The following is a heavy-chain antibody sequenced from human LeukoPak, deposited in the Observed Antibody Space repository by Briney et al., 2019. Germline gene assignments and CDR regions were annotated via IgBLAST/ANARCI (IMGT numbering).Heavy chain of an antibody. CDR2: ISWNSGSI. Sequence: GGSLRLSCAASGFTFDDYAMHWVRQAPGKGLEWVSGISWNSGSIGYADSVKGRFTISRDNAKNSLYLQMNSLRAEDTALYYCAKEFSNYYDSSGYYGGPHHAFDIWGQGTMVTVSS. J-gene: IGHJ3*02. CDR3: AKEFSNYYDSSGYYGGPHHAFDI. V-gene: IGHV3-9*01. CDR1: GFTFDDYA. D-gene: IGHD3-22*01.